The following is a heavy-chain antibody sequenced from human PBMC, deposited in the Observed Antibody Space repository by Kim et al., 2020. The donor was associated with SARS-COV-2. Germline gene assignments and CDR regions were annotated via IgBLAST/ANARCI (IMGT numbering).Heavy chain of an antibody. V-gene: IGHV3-30*18. D-gene: IGHD1-26*01. J-gene: IGHJ3*02. Sequence: GGSLRLSCAASGFTFSSYGMHWVRQAPGKGLEWVAVISYDGSNKYYADSVKGRFTISRDNSKNTLYLQMNSLRAEDTAVYYCAEVLWELLELDAFDIWGQGTMVTVSS. CDR3: AEVLWELLELDAFDI. CDR1: GFTFSSYG. CDR2: ISYDGSNK.